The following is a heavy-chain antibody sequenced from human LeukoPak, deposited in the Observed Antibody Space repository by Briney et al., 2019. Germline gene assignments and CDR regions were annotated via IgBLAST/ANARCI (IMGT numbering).Heavy chain of an antibody. CDR2: INPNSGGT. CDR3: ARGSKIVATTPPGY. V-gene: IGHV1-2*02. Sequence: GASVKVSCKASGYTFTGYYIHWVRQAPGQGLEWMGWINPNSGGTNYAQKFQGRVTMTRDTSISTAYMELRSLRSDDTAVYYCARGSKIVATTPPGYWGQGTLVTVSS. CDR1: GYTFTGYY. D-gene: IGHD5-12*01. J-gene: IGHJ4*02.